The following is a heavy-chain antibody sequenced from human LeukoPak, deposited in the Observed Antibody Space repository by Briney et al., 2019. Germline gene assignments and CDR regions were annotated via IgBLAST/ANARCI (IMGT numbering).Heavy chain of an antibody. CDR2: IYYSGST. D-gene: IGHD3-10*01. CDR3: ARRYYFDAFAI. CDR1: GGSISSYY. Sequence: MASETLSLTCTVSGGSISSYYSSWIRQPPGKGLEWIGYIYYSGSTNYNPSLKSRVTISVDTSKNQFSLKLSSVTAADTAVYYCARRYYFDAFAIWGQGTMVTVSS. V-gene: IGHV4-59*08. J-gene: IGHJ3*02.